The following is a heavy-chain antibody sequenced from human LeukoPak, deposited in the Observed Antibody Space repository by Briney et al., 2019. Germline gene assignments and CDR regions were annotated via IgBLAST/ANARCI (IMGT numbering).Heavy chain of an antibody. CDR2: IRSAVETT. Sequence: PGGSLRLSCAASGFTMSHYGVSWVRQAPGKGLEWISGIRSAVETTHYADSVKGRFIISRDNSKNALSLQLNNLRPEDTALYYCAKVRSDSSGYYYGSWGQGTLVTVSS. CDR3: AKVRSDSSGYYYGS. V-gene: IGHV3-23*01. CDR1: GFTMSHYG. J-gene: IGHJ5*02. D-gene: IGHD3-22*01.